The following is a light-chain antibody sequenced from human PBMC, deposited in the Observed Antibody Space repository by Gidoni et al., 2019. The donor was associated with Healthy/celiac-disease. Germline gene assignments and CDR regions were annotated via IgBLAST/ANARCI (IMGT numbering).Light chain of an antibody. CDR2: AAS. J-gene: IGKJ3*01. V-gene: IGKV1-39*01. CDR1: HSIISY. CDR3: QQSYSTPCT. Sequence: IQMTPSPSSLSASVGDRVTLTCRASHSIISYLNWYRHKPGKAPKLLIYAASSLQSGVPSRCSGSGSGTDYTLTISSLQPEDIATYYCQQSYSTPCTFGPGTKVDIK.